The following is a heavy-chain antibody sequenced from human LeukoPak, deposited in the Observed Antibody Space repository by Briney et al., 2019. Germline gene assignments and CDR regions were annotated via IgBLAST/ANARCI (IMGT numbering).Heavy chain of an antibody. V-gene: IGHV1-2*06. CDR1: GYTFTGYY. J-gene: IGHJ4*02. D-gene: IGHD6-13*01. Sequence: GASVKVSCKASGYTFTGYYMHWVRQAPGQGLEWMGRINPNSGGTNYAQKFQGRVTMTRDTSISTAYMELSRLRSDDTAVYYCARTAAGTRGALSWGQGTLVTVSS. CDR3: ARTAAGTRGALS. CDR2: INPNSGGT.